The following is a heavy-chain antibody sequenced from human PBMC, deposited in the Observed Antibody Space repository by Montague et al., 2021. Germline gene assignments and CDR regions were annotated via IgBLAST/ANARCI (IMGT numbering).Heavy chain of an antibody. CDR2: IYYNGDT. V-gene: IGHV4-4*07. Sequence: SETLSLTCTVSGGAINSFYCHWFLHSPGKGLEWIVGIYYNGDTTYDHSLKSRVTMTVDTSTNKYSLRLSSVTVADTAVYYCARERGAFDSWGQGTLVTASS. CDR1: GGAINSFY. D-gene: IGHD4/OR15-4a*01. CDR3: ARERGAFDS. J-gene: IGHJ4*02.